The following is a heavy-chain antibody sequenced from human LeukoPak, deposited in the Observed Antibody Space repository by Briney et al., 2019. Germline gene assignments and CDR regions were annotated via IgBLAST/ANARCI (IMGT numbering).Heavy chain of an antibody. Sequence: SETLSLTCTVSGGSISSHYWSWIRQPPGKGLERIGYVFYSGSTNYNPSLKSRVSISVDTSKKQLSLKLSSVTAADTAVYYCARVVPKQQLVDAFDIWGQGTMVTVSS. CDR1: GGSISSHY. CDR2: VFYSGST. CDR3: ARVVPKQQLVDAFDI. V-gene: IGHV4-59*11. D-gene: IGHD6-13*01. J-gene: IGHJ3*02.